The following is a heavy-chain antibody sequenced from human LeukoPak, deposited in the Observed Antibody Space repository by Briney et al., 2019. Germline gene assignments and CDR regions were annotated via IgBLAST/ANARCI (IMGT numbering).Heavy chain of an antibody. D-gene: IGHD6-13*01. V-gene: IGHV3-33*01. CDR3: ARWGAAAAGTEYDY. CDR2: IWYDGSNK. J-gene: IGHJ4*02. CDR1: GFTFSSYG. Sequence: QSGGSLRLSCAASGFTFSSYGMHWVRLAPGKGLEWVAVIWYDGSNKYYADSVKGRFTISRDNSKNTLYLQMNSLRAEDTAVYYCARWGAAAAGTEYDYWGQGTLVTVSS.